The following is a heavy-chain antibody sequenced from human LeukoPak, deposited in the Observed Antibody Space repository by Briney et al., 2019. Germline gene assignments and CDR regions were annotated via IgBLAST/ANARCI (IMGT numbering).Heavy chain of an antibody. V-gene: IGHV5-51*01. CDR1: GYSFPNYW. CDR2: IYPGDSDT. D-gene: IGHD1-26*01. J-gene: IGHJ4*02. Sequence: KFGESLKISCKGSGYSFPNYWIAWVRQMPGKGLEWMGIIYPGDSDTRYSPSFQGQVTISADKSISTAYLQWSSLKASDTAMYYCARFEGPVGATVDYWGQGTLVTVSS. CDR3: ARFEGPVGATVDY.